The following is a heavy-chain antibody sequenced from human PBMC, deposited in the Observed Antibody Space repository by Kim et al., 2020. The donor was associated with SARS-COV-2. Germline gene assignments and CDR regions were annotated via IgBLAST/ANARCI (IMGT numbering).Heavy chain of an antibody. V-gene: IGHV3-11*01. J-gene: IGHJ6*02. CDR3: ARESTRITIFGVVHRYGMDV. Sequence: GRFTISRDHAKNSLFLQMNSLRAEDTAVYYCARESTRITIFGVVHRYGMDVWGQGTTVTVSS. D-gene: IGHD3-3*01.